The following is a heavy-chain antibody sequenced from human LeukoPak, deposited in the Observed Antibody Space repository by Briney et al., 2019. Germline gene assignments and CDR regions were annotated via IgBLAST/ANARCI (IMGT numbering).Heavy chain of an antibody. D-gene: IGHD4-17*01. V-gene: IGHV3-15*01. CDR1: GFTFSNAW. CDR2: IKSKTDGRTT. Sequence: GGSLRLSCAASGFTFSNAWMSWVRQAPGKGLEWVGRIKSKTDGRTTDYAAPVKGKFTISRDDSKNTLYLQMNSLKTEDTAVYYCTTDRSGESQPDYGDYDWYYFDYWGQGTLVTVSS. J-gene: IGHJ4*02. CDR3: TTDRSGESQPDYGDYDWYYFDY.